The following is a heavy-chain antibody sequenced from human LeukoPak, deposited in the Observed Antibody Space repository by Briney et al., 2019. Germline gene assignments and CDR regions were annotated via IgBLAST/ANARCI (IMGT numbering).Heavy chain of an antibody. CDR2: ISYDGSSK. D-gene: IGHD6-19*01. J-gene: IGHJ4*02. Sequence: GGSLRLSCAASGFTFSSYAMHWVRQAPGKGLEWVAVISYDGSSKYYADSVKGRFTISRDNSKNTLHLQMNSLRAEDTAVYYCAAVAGTGGVPFDYWGQGTLVTVSS. CDR3: AAVAGTGGVPFDY. CDR1: GFTFSSYA. V-gene: IGHV3-30-3*01.